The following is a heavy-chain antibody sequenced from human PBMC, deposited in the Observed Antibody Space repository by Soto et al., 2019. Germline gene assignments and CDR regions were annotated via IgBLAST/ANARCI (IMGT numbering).Heavy chain of an antibody. CDR2: IRSKASGGTS. V-gene: IGHV3-49*04. CDR1: GFTFGDYA. Sequence: GSLRLSCTASGFTFGDYAMSWVRQAPGKGLEWVGFIRSKASGGTSEYAASVKGRFTFSRDDSKRIAYLQMNSLRTEDTAVYYCTRDQPITHWGQGTMVTVSS. D-gene: IGHD3-10*01. CDR3: TRDQPITH. J-gene: IGHJ3*01.